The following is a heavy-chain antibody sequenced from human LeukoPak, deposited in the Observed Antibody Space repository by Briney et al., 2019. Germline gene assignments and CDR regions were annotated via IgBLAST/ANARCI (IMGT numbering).Heavy chain of an antibody. Sequence: PSETLSLTCAVYGGSFSGYYWSWIRQPPGKGLEWIGEVNHSGSTNYNPSLKSRVTISVDTSKNQFSLKLSSVTAADTAVYYCARRRRYFVGLPDYWGQGTLVTVSS. CDR1: GGSFSGYY. CDR2: VNHSGST. D-gene: IGHD3-9*01. J-gene: IGHJ4*02. V-gene: IGHV4-34*01. CDR3: ARRRRYFVGLPDY.